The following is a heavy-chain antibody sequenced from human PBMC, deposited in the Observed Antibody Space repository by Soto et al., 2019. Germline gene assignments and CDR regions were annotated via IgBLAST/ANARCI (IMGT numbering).Heavy chain of an antibody. V-gene: IGHV4-59*01. D-gene: IGHD6-13*01. CDR1: GASMSTFY. Sequence: QVQLQESGPGLVKPSETLSLTCIVSGASMSTFYWTWIRQPPGKGLEWIGYIHQTGSTNSNPSLKRRVTTSGDTSNNQFSLRLSSVTAADTAVYYCARAHSPKSSSWYRFDYWGQGTLVTVSS. CDR3: ARAHSPKSSSWYRFDY. J-gene: IGHJ4*02. CDR2: IHQTGST.